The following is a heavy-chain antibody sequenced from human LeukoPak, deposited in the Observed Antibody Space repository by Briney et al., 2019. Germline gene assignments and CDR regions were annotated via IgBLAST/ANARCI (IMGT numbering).Heavy chain of an antibody. CDR2: ISAYNGNT. Sequence: ASVKVSCKASGYTFTSYGISWVRQAPGQGLEWMGWISAYNGNTNYAQKLQGRVTMTTDTSTSTAYMELRSLRSDDTAVYYCARVRPRNNWNDGINWFDPWGQGTLVTVSS. J-gene: IGHJ5*02. V-gene: IGHV1-18*04. CDR1: GYTFTSYG. CDR3: ARVRPRNNWNDGINWFDP. D-gene: IGHD1-1*01.